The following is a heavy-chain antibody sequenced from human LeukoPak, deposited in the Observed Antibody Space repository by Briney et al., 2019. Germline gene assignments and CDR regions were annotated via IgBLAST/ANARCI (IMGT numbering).Heavy chain of an antibody. CDR3: ARSEGYCSGGSCYGGYYFDY. CDR2: IYPGDSDT. Sequence: GGSLKIFCKGSGYSFTSYWIGWVRQMPGKRLEWMGIIYPGDSDTTYSPAFQGQVTISADNAISPAYLQWSSLTASDTAMYYCARSEGYCSGGSCYGGYYFDYWGQGTLVTVSS. CDR1: GYSFTSYW. D-gene: IGHD2-15*01. V-gene: IGHV5-51*01. J-gene: IGHJ4*02.